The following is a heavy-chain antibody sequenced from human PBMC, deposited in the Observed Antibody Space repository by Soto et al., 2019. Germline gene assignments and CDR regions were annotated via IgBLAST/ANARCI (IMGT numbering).Heavy chain of an antibody. J-gene: IGHJ5*02. CDR2: IYYSGST. CDR1: GGSISSGGYY. CDR3: ARNTNWPPAGWFDP. D-gene: IGHD7-27*01. Sequence: PSETLSLTCTVSGGSISSGGYYWSWIRQHPGKGLEWIGYIYYSGSTYYNPSLKSRVTIPVDTSKNQFSLKLSSVTPEDTAVYYCARNTNWPPAGWFDPWGQGTLVTVSS. V-gene: IGHV4-31*03.